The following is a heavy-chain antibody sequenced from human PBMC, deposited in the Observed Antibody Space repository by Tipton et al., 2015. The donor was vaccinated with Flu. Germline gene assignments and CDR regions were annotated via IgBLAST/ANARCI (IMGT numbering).Heavy chain of an antibody. V-gene: IGHV3-23*04. Sequence: VQLVQSGGGLVRPGESLRLSCAASGFTFSKYAMRWVRHAPGRGLEWVAHISGSGLSTYYADSVKGRFAISRDNSKNTVSLQMNSLRAEDTAVYYCARDRVVAVAGGGSMDVWGQGITVSVS. CDR3: ARDRVVAVAGGGSMDV. CDR2: ISGSGLST. CDR1: GFTFSKYA. D-gene: IGHD3-16*01. J-gene: IGHJ6*02.